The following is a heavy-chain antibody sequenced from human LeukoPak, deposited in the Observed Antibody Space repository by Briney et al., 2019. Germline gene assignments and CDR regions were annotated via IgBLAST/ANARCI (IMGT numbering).Heavy chain of an antibody. Sequence: SETLSLTCTVSGGSISSGDYYWSWIRQHPGKGLEWVGYIYFSGDTYYNPSLRSRVSISVDTSKNQFSLKLSSVTDADTAMYYCARGYGNNWFDPWGQGTLVTVSA. CDR2: IYFSGDT. J-gene: IGHJ5*02. D-gene: IGHD4-17*01. V-gene: IGHV4-31*03. CDR3: ARGYGNNWFDP. CDR1: GGSISSGDYY.